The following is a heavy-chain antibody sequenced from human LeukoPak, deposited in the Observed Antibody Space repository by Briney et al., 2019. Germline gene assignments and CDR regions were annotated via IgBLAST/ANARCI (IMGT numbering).Heavy chain of an antibody. D-gene: IGHD3-9*01. CDR3: ARQTLDILNAFDI. CDR1: GFTFSSYT. Sequence: GGSLRLSCAASGFTFSSYTMNWVRQAPGKGLEWVSSITTTSSYIYYADSVKGRFTISRDNAKSSLFLQMNSLRAEDTAVYYCARQTLDILNAFDIWGQGTMVTVSS. CDR2: ITTTSSYI. J-gene: IGHJ3*02. V-gene: IGHV3-21*04.